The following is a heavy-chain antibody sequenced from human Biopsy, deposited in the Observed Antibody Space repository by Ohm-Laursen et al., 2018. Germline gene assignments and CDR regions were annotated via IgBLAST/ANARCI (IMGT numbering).Heavy chain of an antibody. CDR1: DGSINSYY. D-gene: IGHD1-26*01. CDR2: IYYSGST. V-gene: IGHV4-59*07. CDR3: ARVGVGAPSIDYFDS. J-gene: IGHJ4*02. Sequence: SDTLSLTCTVSDGSINSYYWNWIRQPPGKRLEWIGYIYYSGSTNYNPSLKSRVTISVDRSKNHFSLELSSVTAADTAVYYCARVGVGAPSIDYFDSWGQGALATVSS.